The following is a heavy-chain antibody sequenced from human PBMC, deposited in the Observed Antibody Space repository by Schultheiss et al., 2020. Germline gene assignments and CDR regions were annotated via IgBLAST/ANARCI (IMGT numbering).Heavy chain of an antibody. V-gene: IGHV3-48*02. J-gene: IGHJ4*02. D-gene: IGHD6-13*01. CDR2: ISSSSSTI. Sequence: GESLKISCAASGFTFSSYSMNWVRQAPGKGLEWVSYISSSSSTIYYADSVKGRFTISRDNAKNSLYLQMNSLRDEDTAVYYCARVPLLSAAAGMDYWGQGTLVTVSS. CDR1: GFTFSSYS. CDR3: ARVPLLSAAAGMDY.